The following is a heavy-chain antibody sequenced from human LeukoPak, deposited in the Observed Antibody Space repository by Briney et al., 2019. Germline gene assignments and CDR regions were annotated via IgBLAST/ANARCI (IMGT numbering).Heavy chain of an antibody. CDR1: GGSISSYY. Sequence: SETLSLTCIVSGGSISSYYWSWIRQPPGKGLEWIGYIYTSGSTNYNPSLKSRVTMSVDTSKNQFSLKLSSVTAADTAVYYCARDGYGSGSYYNVGLDYYYMDVWGKGTTVTVSS. J-gene: IGHJ6*03. D-gene: IGHD3-10*01. CDR3: ARDGYGSGSYYNVGLDYYYMDV. V-gene: IGHV4-4*08. CDR2: IYTSGST.